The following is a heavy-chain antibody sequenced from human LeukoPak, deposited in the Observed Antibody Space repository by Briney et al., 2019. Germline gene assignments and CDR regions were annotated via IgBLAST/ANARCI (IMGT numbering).Heavy chain of an antibody. D-gene: IGHD4-23*01. CDR2: TSGSGGST. CDR3: HRLLRVTHHFDY. CDR1: GFTFSSYA. J-gene: IGHJ4*02. Sequence: GGSLRLSCAASGFTFSSYAMSWVRQAPGKGLEWVSATSGSGGSTYYADSVKGRFTISRDNSKNTLYLQMNSLRAEDTAVYYCHRLLRVTHHFDYWGQGTLVTVSS. V-gene: IGHV3-23*01.